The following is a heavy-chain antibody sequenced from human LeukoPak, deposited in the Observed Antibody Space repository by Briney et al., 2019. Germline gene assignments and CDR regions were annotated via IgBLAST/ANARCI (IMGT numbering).Heavy chain of an antibody. CDR1: GDSVSSNSAA. Sequence: SQTLSLTCAISGDSVSSNSAAWNWIRQSPSRGLEWLGRTYYRSKWYNDYAVSVKSRITINPDTSKNQFSLQLSSVAAADTAVYYCARHKDYYYSYMDVWGKGTTVTISS. CDR3: ARHKDYYYSYMDV. CDR2: TYYRSKWYN. V-gene: IGHV6-1*01. J-gene: IGHJ6*03.